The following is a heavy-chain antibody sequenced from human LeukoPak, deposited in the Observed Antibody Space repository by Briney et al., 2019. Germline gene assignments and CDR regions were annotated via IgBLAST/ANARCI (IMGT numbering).Heavy chain of an antibody. J-gene: IGHJ4*02. V-gene: IGHV1-69*05. Sequence: GSSVKVSCKASGGTFSSYAISWVRQAAGQGLEWMGGIIPIFGTANYAQKFQGRVTITTDESTSTAYMELSSLRSEDTAVYYCARVSQLLFLLDYWGQGTLVTVSS. D-gene: IGHD2-2*01. CDR3: ARVSQLLFLLDY. CDR1: GGTFSSYA. CDR2: IIPIFGTA.